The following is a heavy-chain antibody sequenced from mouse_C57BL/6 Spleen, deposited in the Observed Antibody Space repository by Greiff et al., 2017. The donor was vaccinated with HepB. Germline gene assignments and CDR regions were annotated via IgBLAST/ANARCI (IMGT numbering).Heavy chain of an antibody. J-gene: IGHJ4*01. Sequence: DVQLQESGPGLVKPSQSLSLTCSVTGYSITSGYYWNWIRQFPGNKLEWMGYISYDGSNNYNPSLKNRISITRDTSKNQFFLKLKSVTTEDTATYDCARGGDYYGSSYDYAMDYWGQGTSVTVSS. CDR2: ISYDGSN. CDR3: ARGGDYYGSSYDYAMDY. CDR1: GYSITSGYY. V-gene: IGHV3-6*01. D-gene: IGHD1-1*01.